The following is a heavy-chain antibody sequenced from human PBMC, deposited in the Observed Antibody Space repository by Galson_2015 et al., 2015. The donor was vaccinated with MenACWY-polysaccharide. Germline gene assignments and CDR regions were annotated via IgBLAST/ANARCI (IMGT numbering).Heavy chain of an antibody. D-gene: IGHD3-16*01. J-gene: IGHJ4*02. Sequence: ETLSLTCTVSGDSISGNYWSWIRPPPGKGLEWIAYIHSTGSTNYSPSLKSRVTISVDTSKNQFYLNLNSLTAADTAVYYCAKFSAYSGTYAHYLEYWGQGTLVTVSS. V-gene: IGHV4-59*01. CDR2: IHSTGST. CDR1: GDSISGNY. CDR3: AKFSAYSGTYAHYLEY.